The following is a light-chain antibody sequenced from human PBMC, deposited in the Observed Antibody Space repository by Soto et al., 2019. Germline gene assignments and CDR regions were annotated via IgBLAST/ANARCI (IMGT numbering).Light chain of an antibody. CDR1: HSVNSH. Sequence: MMMTQSPATLSVAPGDRVTLSCRTSHSVNSHVAWYQQKPGQAPSLLLYGASTRATGIPVRLSGSGFGTEFTLTISSLQSEDFAVYDCQQYKNWPLFGQGTRLEI. CDR3: QQYKNWPL. CDR2: GAS. V-gene: IGKV3-15*01. J-gene: IGKJ5*01.